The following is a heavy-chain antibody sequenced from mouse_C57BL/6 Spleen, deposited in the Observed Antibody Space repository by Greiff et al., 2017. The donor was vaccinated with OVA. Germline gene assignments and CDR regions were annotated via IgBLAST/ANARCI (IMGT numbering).Heavy chain of an antibody. CDR1: GYTFTDYY. CDR2: INPNNGGT. D-gene: IGHD2-3*01. Sequence: EVQLQQSGPELVKPGASVKISCKASGYTFTDYYMNWVKQSHGKSLEWIGDINPNNGGTSYNQKFKGKATLTVDKSSSTAYMEFRSLTSEDSAVYYCARGDGYYVTWFAYWGQGTLVTVSA. V-gene: IGHV1-26*01. J-gene: IGHJ3*01. CDR3: ARGDGYYVTWFAY.